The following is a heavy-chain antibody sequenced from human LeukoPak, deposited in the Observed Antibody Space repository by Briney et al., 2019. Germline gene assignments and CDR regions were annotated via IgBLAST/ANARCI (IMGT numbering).Heavy chain of an antibody. CDR2: ISYDGSNK. J-gene: IGHJ5*02. CDR3: ARGDKELVFKRRKGGFDP. CDR1: GFTFSSYW. V-gene: IGHV3-30*03. Sequence: GGSLRLSCAASGFTFSSYWMSWVRQAPGKGLEWVTVISYDGSNKYYADSMKGRFTISRDNSKNTLYLQMNSLRAEDTAVYYCARGDKELVFKRRKGGFDPWGQGTLVTVSS. D-gene: IGHD6-13*01.